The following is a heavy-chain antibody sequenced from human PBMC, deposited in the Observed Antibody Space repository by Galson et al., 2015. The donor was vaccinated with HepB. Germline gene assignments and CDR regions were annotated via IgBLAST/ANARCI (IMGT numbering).Heavy chain of an antibody. CDR2: ITNTGSTV. CDR1: GFNFGGHY. Sequence: SLRLSCAASGFNFGGHYMSWIRQAPGKGLEWISYITNTGSTVWYADSVKGRFTSSRDNSRNSLFLQMSSLRAEDTAVYYCAREEVSGLRLGTRYFDSWGQGILVTVAS. J-gene: IGHJ4*02. CDR3: AREEVSGLRLGTRYFDS. D-gene: IGHD3-16*01. V-gene: IGHV3-11*01.